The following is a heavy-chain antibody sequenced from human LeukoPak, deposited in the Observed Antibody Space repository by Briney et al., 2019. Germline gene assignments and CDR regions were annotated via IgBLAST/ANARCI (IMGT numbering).Heavy chain of an antibody. CDR1: GGTFSSYA. Sequence: ASVKVSCKASGGTFSSYAISWVRQAPGQGLEWMGGIIPIFGTANYAQKFQGRVTITTDESTSTAYMELSSLRSEDTAVYYCARERVAAAVNWFDPWGQGTLVTVSS. J-gene: IGHJ5*02. CDR3: ARERVAAAVNWFDP. D-gene: IGHD6-13*01. CDR2: IIPIFGTA. V-gene: IGHV1-69*05.